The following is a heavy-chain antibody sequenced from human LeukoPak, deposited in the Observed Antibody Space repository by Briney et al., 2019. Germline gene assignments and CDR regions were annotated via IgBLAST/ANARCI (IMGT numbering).Heavy chain of an antibody. CDR3: AREFSAVQRFDVFDI. D-gene: IGHD5-24*01. V-gene: IGHV3-30*04. CDR1: RFTLSRYV. Sequence: PGRSLRLSRAASRFTLSRYVMHWVRQAPGKGVERVAVLSYDGSTKYYADSLRGRFTISRDNSKNTLYLQKNSLRAEETAVYYCAREFSAVQRFDVFDIWGQRTMVSVSS. CDR2: LSYDGSTK. J-gene: IGHJ3*02.